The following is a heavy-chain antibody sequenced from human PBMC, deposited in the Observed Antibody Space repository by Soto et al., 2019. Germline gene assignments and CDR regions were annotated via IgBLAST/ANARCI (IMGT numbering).Heavy chain of an antibody. V-gene: IGHV3-72*01. CDR2: TRNKLNSHTT. CDR3: TRAPLYSGIYFFDF. Sequence: GGSLRLSCAASGFIFSDHFMDWVRQAPGKGLEWVGRTRNKLNSHTTEYAPSMKARFTISRDDSKNSLYLQMNSLKIEDTAVYYCTRAPLYSGIYFFDFWGQGTLVTVSS. J-gene: IGHJ4*02. CDR1: GFIFSDHF. D-gene: IGHD1-26*01.